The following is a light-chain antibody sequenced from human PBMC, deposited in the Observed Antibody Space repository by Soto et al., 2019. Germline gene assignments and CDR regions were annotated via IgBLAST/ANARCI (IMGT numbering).Light chain of an antibody. Sequence: EIVMTQSPATLSVSPGERVTLSCRASQSISTNLAWYQQKPGQAPRLLIYGASTRATGIPARFSGSGSGTEFTVTISSLQSEDFEVYYCQQYNDWPRTFGHGTKV. V-gene: IGKV3-15*01. J-gene: IGKJ1*01. CDR3: QQYNDWPRT. CDR1: QSISTN. CDR2: GAS.